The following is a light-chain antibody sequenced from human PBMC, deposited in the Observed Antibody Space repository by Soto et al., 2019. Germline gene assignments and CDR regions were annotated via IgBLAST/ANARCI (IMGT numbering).Light chain of an antibody. CDR1: QTIDSW. J-gene: IGKJ1*01. Sequence: DIQMTQSPSTPSASVGDRVTITCRASQTIDSWLAWYQQRPGKPPNLLIYKASTLASGVPSRFSGSGSGTEFTLTITSLQPDDFATYDGQQYHIYSGTFGQGTKVEIK. CDR3: QQYHIYSGT. CDR2: KAS. V-gene: IGKV1-5*03.